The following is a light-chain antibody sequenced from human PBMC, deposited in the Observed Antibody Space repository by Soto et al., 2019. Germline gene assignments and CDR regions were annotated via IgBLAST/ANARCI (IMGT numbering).Light chain of an antibody. J-gene: IGKJ2*01. CDR1: QSVLYNSNNKNY. V-gene: IGKV4-1*01. Sequence: DIVMTQSPDSLAVSLGERATINCKSSQSVLYNSNNKNYLAWYQQRPGQPPKLLIYWASIRESGVPDRFSGSGSGKNFTLTIGSLQAEDVAVYYCQQYYGSPYTFGQGTKLEIK. CDR2: WAS. CDR3: QQYYGSPYT.